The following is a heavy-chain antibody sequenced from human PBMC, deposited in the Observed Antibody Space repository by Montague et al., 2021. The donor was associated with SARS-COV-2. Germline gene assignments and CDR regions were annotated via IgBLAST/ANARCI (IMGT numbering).Heavy chain of an antibody. Sequence: SETLSLTCTVSGGSISSSSYYWGWIRQPPGKGLEWIGSIYYSGSTYYNPSLKSRVTISVDTSKNQFSLKLSSVTAADTAVYYCARRVDYYGSGSYPIWGQGTLVTVSS. CDR3: ARRVDYYGSGSYPI. CDR2: IYYSGST. D-gene: IGHD3-10*01. J-gene: IGHJ4*02. V-gene: IGHV4-39*01. CDR1: GGSISSSSYY.